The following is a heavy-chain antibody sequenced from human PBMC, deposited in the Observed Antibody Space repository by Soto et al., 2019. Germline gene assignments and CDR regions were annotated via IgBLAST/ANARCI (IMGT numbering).Heavy chain of an antibody. CDR3: ARAHRGAGSGENY. V-gene: IGHV4-34*01. D-gene: IGHD3-10*01. J-gene: IGHJ4*02. CDR1: GGSFSGYY. Sequence: QVQLQQWGAGLLKPSETLSLTCAVYGGSFSGYYWSWIRQPPGKGLEWIGEINHSGSTNYNPSLKRRVTISVDTSKNQFSLKLSSVTAADTAVYYCARAHRGAGSGENYWGQGTLVTVSS. CDR2: INHSGST.